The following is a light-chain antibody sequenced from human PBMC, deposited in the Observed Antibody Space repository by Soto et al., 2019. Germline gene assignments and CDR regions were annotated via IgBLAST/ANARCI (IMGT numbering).Light chain of an antibody. CDR2: LEGSGSY. CDR1: SGHRTYI. V-gene: IGLV4-60*02. Sequence: QPVLTQSSSASASLGSSVKLTCTLSSGHRTYIIAWHQQQPGKAPRYLMKLEGSGSYNKGSGVPDRFSGSSSGADRYLTISNLQFEDEADYYCEAWDSTTRVFGGGTKLTVL. CDR3: EAWDSTTRV. J-gene: IGLJ3*02.